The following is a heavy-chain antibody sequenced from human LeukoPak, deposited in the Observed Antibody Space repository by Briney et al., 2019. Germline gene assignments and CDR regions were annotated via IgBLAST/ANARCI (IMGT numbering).Heavy chain of an antibody. J-gene: IGHJ4*01. Sequence: SETLSLTCGVSGVSIGNPYNYWTWIRQPPGKALEWVGFISPNGDTYYSPSLEGRVTISRDTSNNHFSLRLASVPATDTAVYYCSRLASHNGQHVGALDFWGQGTLVTVSS. V-gene: IGHV4-30-4*01. CDR3: SRLASHNGQHVGALDF. CDR1: GVSIGNPYNY. CDR2: ISPNGDT. D-gene: IGHD4/OR15-4a*01.